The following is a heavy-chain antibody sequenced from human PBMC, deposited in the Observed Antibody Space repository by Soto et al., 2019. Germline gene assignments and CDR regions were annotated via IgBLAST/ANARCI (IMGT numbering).Heavy chain of an antibody. V-gene: IGHV3-30*18. CDR1: GFTFSSYG. J-gene: IGHJ4*02. CDR2: ISYDGSNK. CDR3: AKDRGSSWSALDY. Sequence: PGGSLRLSXAASGFTFSSYGMHWVRQAPGKGLEWVAVISYDGSNKYYADSVKGRFTISRDNSKNTLYLQMNSLRAEDTAVYYCAKDRGSSWSALDYWGQGTLVTVSS. D-gene: IGHD6-13*01.